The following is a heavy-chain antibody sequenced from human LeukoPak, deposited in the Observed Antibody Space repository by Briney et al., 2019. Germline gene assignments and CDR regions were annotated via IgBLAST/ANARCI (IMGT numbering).Heavy chain of an antibody. Sequence: GGSLRLSCAASGFTFSSYAMSWVRQAPGKGLEWVAVIWYDGSNKYYADSVKGRFTISRDNSKNTLYLQMNSLRVEDTAVYYCASRSPACDYWGQGTLVTVSS. J-gene: IGHJ4*02. V-gene: IGHV3-33*08. CDR2: IWYDGSNK. CDR3: ASRSPACDY. D-gene: IGHD2-2*01. CDR1: GFTFSSYA.